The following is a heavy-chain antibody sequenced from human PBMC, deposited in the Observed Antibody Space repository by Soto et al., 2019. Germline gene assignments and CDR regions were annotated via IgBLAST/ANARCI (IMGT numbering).Heavy chain of an antibody. Sequence: QVQLQESGPGLVKPSETLSLTCTVSGGSISSYYWSWIRQPPGKGLEWIGYIYYSGSTNYNPSLKSRVTISVDTSKNQFSLKLSSVTAADTAVYYCARGELTTVVARAGYFQHWGQGTLVTVSS. D-gene: IGHD4-17*01. CDR3: ARGELTTVVARAGYFQH. V-gene: IGHV4-59*01. J-gene: IGHJ1*01. CDR1: GGSISSYY. CDR2: IYYSGST.